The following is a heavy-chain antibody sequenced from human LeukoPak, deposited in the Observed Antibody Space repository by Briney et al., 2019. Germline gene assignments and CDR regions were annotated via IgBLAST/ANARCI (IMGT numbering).Heavy chain of an antibody. V-gene: IGHV3-23*01. CDR2: ISGSGGST. D-gene: IGHD3-22*01. CDR1: GFTFSSYA. CDR3: AKGADSSGYIVGEVRCY. J-gene: IGHJ4*02. Sequence: HPGGSLRLSCAASGFTFSSYAMSWVRQAPGKGLEWVSAISGSGGSTYYADSVKGRFTISRDNSKNTLYLQMNSLRAEDTAVYYCAKGADSSGYIVGEVRCYWGQGTLVTVSS.